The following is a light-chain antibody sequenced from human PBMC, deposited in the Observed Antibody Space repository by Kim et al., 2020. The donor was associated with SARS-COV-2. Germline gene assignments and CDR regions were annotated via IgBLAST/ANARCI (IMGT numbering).Light chain of an antibody. Sequence: NFMLTQPHSVSASPGKTLTISCTRNSGSIGSHYVQWYQQRPGSAPTIVIYETNQRPSGVPDRFSGSIDSSSNSASLTISGLKTEDEAAYYCQSFYATDVIFGGGTQLTVL. V-gene: IGLV6-57*03. CDR1: SGSIGSHY. CDR3: QSFYATDVI. J-gene: IGLJ2*01. CDR2: ETN.